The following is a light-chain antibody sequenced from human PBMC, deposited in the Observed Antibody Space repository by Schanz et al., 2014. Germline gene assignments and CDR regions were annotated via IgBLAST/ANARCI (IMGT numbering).Light chain of an antibody. CDR2: DAS. V-gene: IGKV3D-20*02. CDR1: QSFSSSN. CDR3: QQRNNWPLT. Sequence: EIVLTQSPGTLSLSPGERATLSCRASQSFSSSNLAWYQQKPGQAPRLLIYDASNRATGIPARFSGSGSGTDFTLTISSLEPEDFAVYYCQQRNNWPLTFGGGTKVEIK. J-gene: IGKJ4*01.